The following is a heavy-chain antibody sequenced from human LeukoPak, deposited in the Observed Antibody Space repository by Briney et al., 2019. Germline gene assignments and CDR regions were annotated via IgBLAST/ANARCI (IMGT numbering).Heavy chain of an antibody. D-gene: IGHD3-10*01. J-gene: IGHJ3*02. CDR3: AREPYTSGSKVAFDI. CDR2: IYHSGNT. CDR1: GGSISSSNW. V-gene: IGHV4-4*02. Sequence: SGTLSLTCTVSGGSISSSNWWSWVRQPPEKGLEWIGEIYHSGNTNYNPSLKSRVTISVDKSKNHFSLKLNSVTAADTAVYYCAREPYTSGSKVAFDIWGQGTMVIVSS.